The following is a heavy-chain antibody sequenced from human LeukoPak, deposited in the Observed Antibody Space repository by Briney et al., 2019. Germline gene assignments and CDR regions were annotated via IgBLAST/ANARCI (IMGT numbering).Heavy chain of an antibody. D-gene: IGHD2-21*01. Sequence: GGSLRLSCAASGFTFSSFAMHWVRQAPGKGLEWVAVISYDGSNKYYADSVKGRFTISRDNSKNTLYLQMNSLRAEDTAVFYCARDCASGRPAGFNYWGQGTLVTVSS. CDR2: ISYDGSNK. J-gene: IGHJ4*02. V-gene: IGHV3-30*04. CDR1: GFTFSSFA. CDR3: ARDCASGRPAGFNY.